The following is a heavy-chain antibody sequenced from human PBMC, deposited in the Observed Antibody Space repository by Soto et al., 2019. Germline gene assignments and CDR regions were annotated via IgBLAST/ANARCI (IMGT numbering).Heavy chain of an antibody. CDR1: GFTFSSYS. D-gene: IGHD3-10*01. J-gene: IGHJ6*03. V-gene: IGHV3-21*01. CDR2: ISSSSSYI. CDR3: ARDGRLVTMVRGPKRRGDYMDV. Sequence: GGSLRLSCAASGFTFSSYSMNRVRQAPGKGLEWVSSISSSSSYIYYADSVKGRFTISRDNAKNSLYLQMNSLRAEDTAVYYCARDGRLVTMVRGPKRRGDYMDVWGKGTTVTVSS.